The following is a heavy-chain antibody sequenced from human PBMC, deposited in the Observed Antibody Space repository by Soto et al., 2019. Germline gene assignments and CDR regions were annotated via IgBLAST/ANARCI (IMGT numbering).Heavy chain of an antibody. V-gene: IGHV3-9*01. Sequence: EVQLVESGGGLVQPGRSLRLSCAASGFTFDVYAMHWVRQAPGKGLEWVSGISWNSGNIDYADSVKGRFTISRDNAKNSLYLQVNSLRAEDTALYYCARDPGGALDIWGQGTMVTVSS. CDR3: ARDPGGALDI. CDR1: GFTFDVYA. J-gene: IGHJ3*02. D-gene: IGHD3-10*01. CDR2: ISWNSGNI.